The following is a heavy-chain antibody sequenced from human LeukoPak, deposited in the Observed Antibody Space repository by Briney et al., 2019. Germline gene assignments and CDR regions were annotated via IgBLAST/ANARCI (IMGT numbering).Heavy chain of an antibody. Sequence: SETLSLTCNVSGGSICGSRRYWGWVRQPPGGGLEWIASIRYTGSTYYNPSLQSRISISVDNSQNQFSLELESVTAADTSVYYCTRQLSWASDTGDSWGQGTRVTVSS. D-gene: IGHD6-13*01. CDR2: IRYTGST. V-gene: IGHV4-39*01. CDR1: GGSICGSRRY. J-gene: IGHJ5*01. CDR3: TRQLSWASDTGDS.